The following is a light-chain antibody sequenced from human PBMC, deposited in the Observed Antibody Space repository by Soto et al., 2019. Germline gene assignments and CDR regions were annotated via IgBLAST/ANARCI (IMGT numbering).Light chain of an antibody. Sequence: ESVLTQSPGTLSLSPGERATLSCRATQSVTNNYFAWYQQKPGQSPRLLIYGVSSRATDIPDRFSGSGSGKEFTLTNSRPEPEDFVVYYCPQYSSLPHTFGQGTKLEVK. CDR3: PQYSSLPHT. J-gene: IGKJ2*01. CDR2: GVS. CDR1: QSVTNNY. V-gene: IGKV3-20*01.